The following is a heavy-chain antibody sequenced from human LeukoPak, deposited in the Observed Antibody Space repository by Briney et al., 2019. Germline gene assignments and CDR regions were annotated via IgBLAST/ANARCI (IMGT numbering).Heavy chain of an antibody. CDR1: GGSFSGYY. Sequence: KPSDTLSLTCAVYGGSFSGYYWSWIRQPPGKGLEWIGELNHSGSTNYNPSLKSRVTISVDTSKNQFSLKLSSVTAADTAVYYYARGSQDYYGSGSYYPYWGQGTLVTASS. D-gene: IGHD3-10*01. CDR3: ARGSQDYYGSGSYYPY. CDR2: LNHSGST. J-gene: IGHJ4*02. V-gene: IGHV4-34*01.